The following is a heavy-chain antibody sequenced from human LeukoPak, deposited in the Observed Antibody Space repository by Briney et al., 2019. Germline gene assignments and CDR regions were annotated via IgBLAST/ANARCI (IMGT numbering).Heavy chain of an antibody. CDR2: IYYSGNT. Sequence: SETLSLTCTVSGGSISSSSYLWAWIRQPPEKGLEWIGNIYYSGNTYYNPSLKSRATISVDTSKNQFSLKLNSVTAADTAVYYCARRQQVGPGFFDYWGQGTLVTVSS. CDR1: GGSISSSSYL. CDR3: ARRQQVGPGFFDY. J-gene: IGHJ4*02. V-gene: IGHV4-39*01. D-gene: IGHD6-6*01.